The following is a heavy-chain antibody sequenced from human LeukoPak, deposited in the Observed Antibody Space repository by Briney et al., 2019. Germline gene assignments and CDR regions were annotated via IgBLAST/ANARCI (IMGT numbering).Heavy chain of an antibody. CDR3: ASIVVVVAATPAYYFDY. CDR2: ISGSGGST. Sequence: PGGSLRLSCAASGFTFSSYAMSWVRQAPGKGLEWVSTISGSGGSTYYADSVKGRFTISRDNAKNSLYLQMNSLRAEDTAVYYCASIVVVVAATPAYYFDYWGQGTLVTVSS. D-gene: IGHD2-15*01. V-gene: IGHV3-23*01. J-gene: IGHJ4*02. CDR1: GFTFSSYA.